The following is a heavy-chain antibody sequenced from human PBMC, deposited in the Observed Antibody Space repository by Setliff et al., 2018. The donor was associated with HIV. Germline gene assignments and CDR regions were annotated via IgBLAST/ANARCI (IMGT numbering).Heavy chain of an antibody. CDR3: AREDYYYYGMDV. V-gene: IGHV3-23*01. Sequence: GGSLRLSCAVSGFTFSTYAMSWVRQAPGKGLEWVSTISAGGGSTYYADSVKGRFTISRDNSKNTLYLQMNSLRAEDTAVYYCAREDYYYYGMDVWGQGTTVTVSS. J-gene: IGHJ6*02. CDR1: GFTFSTYA. CDR2: ISAGGGST.